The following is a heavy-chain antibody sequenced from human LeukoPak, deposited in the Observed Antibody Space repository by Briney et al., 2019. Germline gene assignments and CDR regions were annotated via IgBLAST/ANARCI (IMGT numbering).Heavy chain of an antibody. CDR1: GFAFDEYA. J-gene: IGHJ3*01. V-gene: IGHV3-9*01. CDR3: AKDRGGSSELGDAFDV. D-gene: IGHD1-26*01. Sequence: GGSLRLSCAASGFAFDEYAMHWVRQAPGKGLEWVSGISYSSGSIGYVDSVKGRFTISRDNAKNSLYLQMNSLRVEDTALYYCAKDRGGSSELGDAFDVWGQGTMVRVSS. CDR2: ISYSSGSI.